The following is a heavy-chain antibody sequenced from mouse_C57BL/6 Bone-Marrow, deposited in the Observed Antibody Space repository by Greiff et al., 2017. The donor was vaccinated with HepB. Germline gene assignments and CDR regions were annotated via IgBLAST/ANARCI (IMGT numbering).Heavy chain of an antibody. D-gene: IGHD2-5*01. J-gene: IGHJ1*03. CDR2: IYPGDGDT. CDR3: ARRDYSNYRWYFDV. Sequence: QVQLQQSGPELVKPGASVKISCKASGYAFSSSWMNWVKQRPGKGLEWIGRIYPGDGDTNYNGKFKGKATLTADKSSSTAYMQLSSLTSEDSAVYFCARRDYSNYRWYFDVWGTGTTVTVSS. CDR1: GYAFSSSW. V-gene: IGHV1-82*01.